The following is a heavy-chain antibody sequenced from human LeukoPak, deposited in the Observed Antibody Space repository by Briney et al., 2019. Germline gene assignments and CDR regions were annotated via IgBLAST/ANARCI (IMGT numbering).Heavy chain of an antibody. D-gene: IGHD6-19*01. CDR3: TKDRRQWVVPYFDS. CDR2: ISSGGNT. CDR1: GFTFSSYA. J-gene: IGHJ4*02. Sequence: GGSLRLSCAASGFTFSSYAMSWVRHTPGKGLEWVSGISSGGNTQYTDSVKGRFTVSRDNSKNTLHLQMDSLRAEDTAIYYCTKDRRQWVVPYFDSWGQGTVVTVSS. V-gene: IGHV3-23*01.